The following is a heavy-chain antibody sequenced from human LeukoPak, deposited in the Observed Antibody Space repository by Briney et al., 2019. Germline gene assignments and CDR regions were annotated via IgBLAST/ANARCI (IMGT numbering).Heavy chain of an antibody. CDR3: AKVQMGTGWTFDF. V-gene: IGHV3-23*01. Sequence: PGGSLRLSCAASGFTFRNYAMSWVRQAPGKGLEWVSSIDGSGDKRYYADSVKGRFTISRDNSKNTLFLQMNGLRAEDTAAYYCAKVQMGTGWTFDFWGQGTLVTVSS. CDR1: GFTFRNYA. CDR2: IDGSGDKR. J-gene: IGHJ4*02. D-gene: IGHD6-19*01.